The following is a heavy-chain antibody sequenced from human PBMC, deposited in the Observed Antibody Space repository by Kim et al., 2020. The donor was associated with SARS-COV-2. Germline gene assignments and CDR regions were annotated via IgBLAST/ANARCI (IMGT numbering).Heavy chain of an antibody. CDR1: GFTFSHYE. D-gene: IGHD2-15*01. CDR3: ASSLVLSPLPSGYYDGGSCYFGDY. Sequence: GGSLRLSCVGSGFTFSHYEMNWVRQAPGKGLAWISYISRAGTSIYYADSVKGRFTVSRDNAKNSLYLQLNSLRAEDTAIYYCASSLVLSPLPSGYYDGGSCYFGDYWGLGTLVTVSS. V-gene: IGHV3-48*03. J-gene: IGHJ4*02. CDR2: ISRAGTSI.